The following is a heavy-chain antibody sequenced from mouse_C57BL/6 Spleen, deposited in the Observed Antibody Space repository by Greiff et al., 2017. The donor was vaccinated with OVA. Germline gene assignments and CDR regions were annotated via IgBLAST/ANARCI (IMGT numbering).Heavy chain of an antibody. CDR2: IHPNSGST. Sequence: QVQLQQPGAELVKPGASVKLSCKASGYTFTSYWMHWVKQRPGQGLEWIGMIHPNSGSTNYNEKFKSKATLTVDKSSSTAYMQLSSLTSEDSAVYYCASDYYGSSRGCAYWGQGTLVTVSA. V-gene: IGHV1-64*01. CDR1: GYTFTSYW. J-gene: IGHJ3*01. CDR3: ASDYYGSSRGCAY. D-gene: IGHD1-1*01.